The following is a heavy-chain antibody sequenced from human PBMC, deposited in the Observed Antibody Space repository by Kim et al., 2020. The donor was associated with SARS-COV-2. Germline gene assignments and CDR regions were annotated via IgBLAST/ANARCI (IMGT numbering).Heavy chain of an antibody. J-gene: IGHJ4*02. D-gene: IGHD3-10*01. Sequence: SETLSLTCAVYGGSFSGYYWSWIRQPPGKGLEWIGEINHSGSTNYNPSLKSRVTISVDTSKNQFSLKLSSVTAADTAVYYCARGGRTYGSGSYSVYFDYWGQVTLVTVSS. CDR2: INHSGST. CDR3: ARGGRTYGSGSYSVYFDY. CDR1: GGSFSGYY. V-gene: IGHV4-34*01.